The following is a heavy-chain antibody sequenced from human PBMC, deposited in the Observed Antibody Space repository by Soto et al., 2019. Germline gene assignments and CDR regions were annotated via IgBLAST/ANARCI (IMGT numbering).Heavy chain of an antibody. Sequence: SETLSLTCTVSGGSISSGGYYWSCIRQHPGKGLEWIGYIYYSGSTYYNRSLKSRVTISVDTSKNQFSLKLSSVTAADTAVYYRAKAVTVTTDWFDPWGQGTLVTSPQ. CDR2: IYYSGST. CDR1: GGSISSGGYY. D-gene: IGHD4-4*01. V-gene: IGHV4-31*03. J-gene: IGHJ5*02. CDR3: AKAVTVTTDWFDP.